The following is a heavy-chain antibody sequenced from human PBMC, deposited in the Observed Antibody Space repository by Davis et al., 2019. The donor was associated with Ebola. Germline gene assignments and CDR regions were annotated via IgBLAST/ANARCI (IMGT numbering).Heavy chain of an antibody. Sequence: SETLSLTCTVSGGSISSSSYYWGWIRQPPGKGLEWIGSIYYSGSTYYNPSLKSRVTISVDTSKNQFSLKLSSVTAADTAVYYCARRGGLWFGELLYSHGGWFDPWGQGTLVTVSS. V-gene: IGHV4-39*01. D-gene: IGHD3-10*01. CDR3: ARRGGLWFGELLYSHGGWFDP. CDR1: GGSISSSSYY. CDR2: IYYSGST. J-gene: IGHJ5*02.